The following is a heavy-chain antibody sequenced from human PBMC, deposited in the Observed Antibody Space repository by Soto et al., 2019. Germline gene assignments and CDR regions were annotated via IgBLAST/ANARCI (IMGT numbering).Heavy chain of an antibody. J-gene: IGHJ5*02. V-gene: IGHV4-31*03. Sequence: NPSETLSLTCTVSGGSISSGGYYWSWIHQHPGKGLEWIGYIYYSGSTYYNPSLKSRVTISVDTSKNQFSLKLSSVTAADTAVYYCARAFYSYGYFSLQGAHWFDPWGQGTLVTVSS. CDR3: ARAFYSYGYFSLQGAHWFDP. D-gene: IGHD5-18*01. CDR2: IYYSGST. CDR1: GGSISSGGYY.